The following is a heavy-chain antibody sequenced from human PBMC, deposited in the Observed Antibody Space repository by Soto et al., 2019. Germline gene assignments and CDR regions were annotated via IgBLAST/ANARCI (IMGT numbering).Heavy chain of an antibody. CDR1: GYTFIDYY. CDR2: ISPKSGGT. V-gene: IGHV1-2*02. Sequence: QVQLVQSGAEVKKPGASVKVSCEAAGYTFIDYYMHWVRQAPGQGVEWMGRISPKSGGTNYAQKFQGRVTMTWDTSLNTAYMELSSLMSEDTDVYYCARPPGYISDWYYFDLWGQGTLVTVSS. J-gene: IGHJ4*02. D-gene: IGHD6-19*01. CDR3: ARPPGYISDWYYFDL.